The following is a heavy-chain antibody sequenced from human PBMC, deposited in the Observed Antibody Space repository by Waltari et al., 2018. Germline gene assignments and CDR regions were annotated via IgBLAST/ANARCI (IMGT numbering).Heavy chain of an antibody. CDR3: ARGDPSGYFDY. D-gene: IGHD3-10*01. CDR1: GCSISSGGYY. Sequence: QVQLQESGPGLVKPSQTLSLTCTVSGCSISSGGYYLSWIRQHPGKGLEWIGYIYYSGSTYYNPSLESRVTISVDTSKNQCSLKLSSVTAADTAVYYCARGDPSGYFDYWGQGTLVTVSS. V-gene: IGHV4-31*03. J-gene: IGHJ4*02. CDR2: IYYSGST.